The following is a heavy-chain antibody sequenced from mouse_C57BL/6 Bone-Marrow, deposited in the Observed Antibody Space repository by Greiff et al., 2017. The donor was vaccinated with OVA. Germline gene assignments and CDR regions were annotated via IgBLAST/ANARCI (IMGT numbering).Heavy chain of an antibody. CDR3: ARQRYYGSRYYAMDY. CDR1: GFTFSSYT. V-gene: IGHV5-9*01. Sequence: EVKLMESGGGLVKPGGSLKLSCAASGFTFSSYTMSWVRQTPEQRLEWVATISGGGGNTYYPDSVKGRFPISRDNAKNTLYLQMSSLRSEDTALYYCARQRYYGSRYYAMDYWGQGTSVTVSS. D-gene: IGHD1-1*01. J-gene: IGHJ4*01. CDR2: ISGGGGNT.